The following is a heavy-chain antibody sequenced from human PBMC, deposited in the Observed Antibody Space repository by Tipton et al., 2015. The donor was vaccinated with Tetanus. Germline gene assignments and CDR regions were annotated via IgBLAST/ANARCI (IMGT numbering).Heavy chain of an antibody. D-gene: IGHD3-22*01. J-gene: IGHJ6*02. CDR2: IDPNSGGT. V-gene: IGHV1-2*02. CDR1: GYTFTGYY. Sequence: QLVQSGAEVKKPGASVRVSCKASGYTFTGYYMYWVRQAPGQGLEWMGWIDPNSGGTIYAQKFHGRVTMTRDTSISTAYMELSRLRSDDTAVYYCARDRGDYIYYGMDVWGPGTTVTVSS. CDR3: ARDRGDYIYYGMDV.